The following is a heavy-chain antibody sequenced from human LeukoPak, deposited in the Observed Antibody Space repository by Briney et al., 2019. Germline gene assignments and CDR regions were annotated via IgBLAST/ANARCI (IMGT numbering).Heavy chain of an antibody. V-gene: IGHV1-69*05. CDR2: IIPIFGTA. CDR3: ARGGSGSSRNYYYYYMDV. J-gene: IGHJ6*03. Sequence: SVKVSCKASGGTFSSYAISWVRQAPGQGLEWMGGIIPIFGTANYAQKFQGRVTITTDESTSTAYMELSSLRSEDTAVYYCARGGSGSSRNYYYYYMDVWGKGTTVTVSS. D-gene: IGHD3-10*01. CDR1: GGTFSSYA.